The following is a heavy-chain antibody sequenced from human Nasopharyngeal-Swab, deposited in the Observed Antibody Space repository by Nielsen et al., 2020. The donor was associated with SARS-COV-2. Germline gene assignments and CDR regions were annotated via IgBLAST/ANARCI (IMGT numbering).Heavy chain of an antibody. V-gene: IGHV3-7*03. CDR2: IKQDGSEK. CDR3: AKRGGLVADY. D-gene: IGHD6-6*01. J-gene: IGHJ4*02. CDR1: GFIFSNYW. Sequence: GGSLRLSCAASGFIFSNYWMSWVRQAPGKGLEWVANIKQDGSEKYYVDSVKGRFTISRDNAKNSLYLQMNSLRAEDTAVYYCAKRGGLVADYWGQGTLVTVSS.